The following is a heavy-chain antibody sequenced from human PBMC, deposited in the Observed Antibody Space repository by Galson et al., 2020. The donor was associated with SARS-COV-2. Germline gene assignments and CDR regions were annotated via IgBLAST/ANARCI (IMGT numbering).Heavy chain of an antibody. CDR2: IKQDGSEK. CDR3: ASGPSGRWRWLQAPEF. Sequence: GESLKISCAASGFTFGTYWMSWVRQAPGKGLEWVANIKQDGSEKYYVDSVKGRFTISRDNAKHSLYLQMNSLRAEDTAVYYCASGPSGRWRWLQAPEFWGQGTLVTVSS. D-gene: IGHD5-12*01. CDR1: GFTFGTYW. J-gene: IGHJ4*02. V-gene: IGHV3-7*01.